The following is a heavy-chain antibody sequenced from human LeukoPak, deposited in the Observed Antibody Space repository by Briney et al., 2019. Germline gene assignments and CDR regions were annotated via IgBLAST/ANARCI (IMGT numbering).Heavy chain of an antibody. D-gene: IGHD1-26*01. CDR1: GFTFSSYG. V-gene: IGHV3-30*18. Sequence: GRSLRLSCAASGFTFSSYGMHWVRQAPGKGLEWVAVISYDGSNKYYADSVKGRFTISRDNSKNTLYLQMNSLRAEDTAVYYCAKVRVGATLYAFDIWGQGTMVTVSS. J-gene: IGHJ3*02. CDR3: AKVRVGATLYAFDI. CDR2: ISYDGSNK.